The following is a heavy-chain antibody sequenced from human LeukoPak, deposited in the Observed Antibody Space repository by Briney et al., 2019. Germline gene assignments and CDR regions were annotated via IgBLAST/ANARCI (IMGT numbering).Heavy chain of an antibody. V-gene: IGHV4-39*01. CDR1: GGSISSSSYY. D-gene: IGHD5-18*01. CDR3: ARRGYSYGYD. Sequence: SETLSLTCTVSGGSISSSSYYWGWIRQPPGKGLEWIGGIYYSGSTYYNPSRKSRVTISVDTSKNQFSLKLSSVTAADTAVYYCARRGYSYGYDWGQGTLVTVSS. CDR2: IYYSGST. J-gene: IGHJ4*02.